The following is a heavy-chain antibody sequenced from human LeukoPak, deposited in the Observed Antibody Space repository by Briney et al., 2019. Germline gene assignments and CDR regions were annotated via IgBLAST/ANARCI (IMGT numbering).Heavy chain of an antibody. Sequence: GGSLRLSCAASGFTFSSYGMHWVRQAPGKGLEWVAFIRYDGSNKYYADSVKGRFTISRDNSKNTLYLQMNSLRAEDTAVYYCAKDNGITISHFDYWGQGTLVTVSS. D-gene: IGHD3-3*01. CDR1: GFTFSSYG. CDR3: AKDNGITISHFDY. V-gene: IGHV3-30*02. J-gene: IGHJ4*02. CDR2: IRYDGSNK.